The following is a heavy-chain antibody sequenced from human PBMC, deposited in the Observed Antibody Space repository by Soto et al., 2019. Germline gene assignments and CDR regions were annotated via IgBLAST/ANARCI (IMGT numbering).Heavy chain of an antibody. CDR2: IKSKTEGETT. Sequence: EVQLVESGGGLVKPGGSLRLSCAASGFTFDNAWMTWVRQAPGTGLEWVGRIKSKTEGETTDYAAPVKARFAISRDDSKITLFLQMNSLKTEDTAVYYCTTWGGRSLFDYWGQGTLVTVSS. CDR3: TTWGGRSLFDY. CDR1: GFTFDNAW. D-gene: IGHD3-16*01. J-gene: IGHJ4*02. V-gene: IGHV3-15*01.